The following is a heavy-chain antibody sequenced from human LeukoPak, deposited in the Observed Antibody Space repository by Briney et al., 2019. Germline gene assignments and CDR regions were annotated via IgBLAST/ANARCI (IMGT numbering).Heavy chain of an antibody. J-gene: IGHJ4*02. Sequence: PSETLSLTCNVSGASITSDYWRWIRQSPGRGLEWIGYINYGANSHYNPSLNSRVTISVNRYNKQVSLKMRSMTAADTAVYYCARLDCISNTCYHYWAPGALVTVSS. CDR2: INYGANS. CDR1: GASITSDY. D-gene: IGHD3-10*01. CDR3: ARLDCISNTCYHY. V-gene: IGHV4-59*08.